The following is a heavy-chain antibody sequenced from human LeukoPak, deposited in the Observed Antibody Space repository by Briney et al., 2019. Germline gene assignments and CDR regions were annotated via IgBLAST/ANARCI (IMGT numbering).Heavy chain of an antibody. CDR2: ISWDGGST. CDR1: GFTFDDYA. D-gene: IGHD5-18*01. V-gene: IGHV3-43D*03. J-gene: IGHJ4*02. CDR3: AKDKQGYSYGYGFDY. Sequence: GGSLRLSCAASGFTFDDYAMHWVRQGPGKGLEWVSLISWDGGSTYYGDSVRGRFIISRDNSKNSLHLQMNSLRAEDTALYYCAKDKQGYSYGYGFDYWGQGTLVTVSS.